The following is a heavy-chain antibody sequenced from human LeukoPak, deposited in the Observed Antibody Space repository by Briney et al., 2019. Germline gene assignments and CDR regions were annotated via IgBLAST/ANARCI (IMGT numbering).Heavy chain of an antibody. V-gene: IGHV3-48*04. D-gene: IGHD3-10*02. Sequence: GGSLRLSCGASGFTFSSHGMNWVRQAPGKGLEWVSYISSSGSTIYYADSVKGRFTISRDNAKNSLYLQMNSLRAKDTAVYYCAELGITMIGGVWGKGTTVTISS. CDR3: AELGITMIGGV. J-gene: IGHJ6*04. CDR1: GFTFSSHG. CDR2: ISSSGSTI.